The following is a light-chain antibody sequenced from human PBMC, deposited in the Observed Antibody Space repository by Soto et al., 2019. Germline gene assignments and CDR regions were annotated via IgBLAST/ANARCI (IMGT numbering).Light chain of an antibody. V-gene: IGKV3-20*01. CDR1: QSVSSSY. Sequence: EIVLTQSPGTLSLSPGERATLSCRASQSVSSSYLAWYQQKLGQAPRLLIYGVSNRATGIPDRFSGSGSGTDFTLTISRLESEEFAVYYCQQYGTSPRTCGQGTKVEIK. CDR2: GVS. CDR3: QQYGTSPRT. J-gene: IGKJ1*01.